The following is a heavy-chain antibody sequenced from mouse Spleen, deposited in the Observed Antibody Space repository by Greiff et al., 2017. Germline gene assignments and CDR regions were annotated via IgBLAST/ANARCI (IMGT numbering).Heavy chain of an antibody. CDR3: GRGARATLYAMDY. V-gene: IGHV5-12*02. J-gene: IGHJ4*01. D-gene: IGHD3-1*01. CDR1: GFTFSDYY. Sequence: EVHLVESGAGLVQPGGSLKLSCATSGFTFSDYYMYWVRQTPEKGLEWVAYISTGGGSTYYPHTLKGRSTFSGDNATNTPYLQLSRLTSEDTAMYYCGRGARATLYAMDYWGQGTSVTVSA. CDR2: ISTGGGST.